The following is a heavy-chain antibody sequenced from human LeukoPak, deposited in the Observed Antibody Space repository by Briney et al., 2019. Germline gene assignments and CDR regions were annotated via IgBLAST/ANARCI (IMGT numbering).Heavy chain of an antibody. J-gene: IGHJ4*02. CDR1: GYTFTGYY. CDR3: ARARTMVYGDYSDY. V-gene: IGHV1-2*02. CDR2: INPNSGGT. Sequence: ASVKVSCKASGYTFTGYYMHWVRQAPGQGLEWMGWINPNSGGTNYAQKFQGRVTITADKSTSTAYMELSSLRSEDTAVYYCARARTMVYGDYSDYWGQGTLVTVSS. D-gene: IGHD4/OR15-4a*01.